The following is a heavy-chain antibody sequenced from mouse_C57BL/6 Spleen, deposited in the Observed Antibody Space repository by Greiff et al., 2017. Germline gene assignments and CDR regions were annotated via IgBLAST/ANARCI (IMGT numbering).Heavy chain of an antibody. Sequence: VQLQQSGPELVKPGASVKLSCKASGYTFTSYWLHWVKQRPGRGLEWLGRIDPNSGGTKYNEKFKSKATLTVDKPSSTAYMQRSSLTSGDSAVYDCAYYGYYDCAMDYWGQGTSVTVSA. D-gene: IGHD2-3*01. J-gene: IGHJ4*01. CDR2: IDPNSGGT. CDR1: GYTFTSYW. CDR3: AYYGYYDCAMDY. V-gene: IGHV1-72*01.